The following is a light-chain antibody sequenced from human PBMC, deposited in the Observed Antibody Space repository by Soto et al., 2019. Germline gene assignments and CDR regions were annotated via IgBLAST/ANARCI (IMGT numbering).Light chain of an antibody. CDR3: QSYDSDTRV. CDR2: ENS. CDR1: SGSIANNY. J-gene: IGLJ3*02. V-gene: IGLV6-57*01. Sequence: NFMLTQPHSVSPSPGKTVTISCTRSSGSIANNYVQWYQQRPGSSPTTVICENSQRPAGVPERFSGSIDSSSNSPSLTVSGLNTEEEADDYRQSYDSDTRVFSGGTKQTAL.